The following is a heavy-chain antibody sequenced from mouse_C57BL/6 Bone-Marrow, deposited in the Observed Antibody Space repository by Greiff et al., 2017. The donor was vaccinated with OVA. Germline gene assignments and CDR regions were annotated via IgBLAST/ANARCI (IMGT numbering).Heavy chain of an antibody. CDR1: GFNIKNTY. CDR3: ARYYEYDSVYAMDY. J-gene: IGHJ4*01. V-gene: IGHV14-3*01. Sequence: EVMLVESVAELVRPGASVKLSCTASGFNIKNTYMHWVKQRPDQGLEWIGRIDPANGNTNYAPKFQGTATITANTSSNTAYLQLSSLTSEDTAIDYGARYYEYDSVYAMDYWGQGTSVTVSS. CDR2: IDPANGNT. D-gene: IGHD2-4*01.